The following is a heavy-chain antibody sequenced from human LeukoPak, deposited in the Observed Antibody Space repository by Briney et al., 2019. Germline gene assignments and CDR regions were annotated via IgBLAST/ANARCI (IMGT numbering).Heavy chain of an antibody. D-gene: IGHD6-13*01. Sequence: GASVKVSCKASGYTFTSYDINWVRQATGQGREWMGWMNPKSGNTGYAQKFQGRVTMTRNTSISTAYMELSSLRSEDTAVYYCASNLKAGYSSSWYDDAFDIWGQGTMVTVSS. V-gene: IGHV1-8*01. CDR3: ASNLKAGYSSSWYDDAFDI. CDR1: GYTFTSYD. CDR2: MNPKSGNT. J-gene: IGHJ3*02.